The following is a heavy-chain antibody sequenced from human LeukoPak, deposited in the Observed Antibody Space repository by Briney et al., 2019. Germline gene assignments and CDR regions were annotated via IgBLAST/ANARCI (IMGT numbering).Heavy chain of an antibody. V-gene: IGHV4-39*07. CDR1: GGSISSSSYY. D-gene: IGHD6-13*01. CDR3: ARFSSSWTSMGYYFDY. J-gene: IGHJ4*02. Sequence: PSETLSLTCTVSGGSISSSSYYWGWIRQPPGKGLEWIGSIYYSGSTYYNPSLKSRDTISVDTSKNQFSLKLSSVTAADTAVYYCARFSSSWTSMGYYFDYWGQGTLVTVSS. CDR2: IYYSGST.